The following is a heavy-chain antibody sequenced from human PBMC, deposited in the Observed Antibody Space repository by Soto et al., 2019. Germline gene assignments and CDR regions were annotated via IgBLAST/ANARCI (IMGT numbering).Heavy chain of an antibody. V-gene: IGHV3-30-3*01. CDR2: ISYDGSNQ. J-gene: IGHJ4*02. Sequence: QVQLVESGGGVVQPGRSLRLSYAASGFTFSPYTMHWIRQTPGKGLEWVAVISYDGSNQYYADSVRGRFTISRDNSKNTLFLQMNSLRAEDTALYYCARGGGFCGADCYKGGIDYWCQGTLVTVSS. CDR3: ARGGGFCGADCYKGGIDY. CDR1: GFTFSPYT. D-gene: IGHD2-21*02.